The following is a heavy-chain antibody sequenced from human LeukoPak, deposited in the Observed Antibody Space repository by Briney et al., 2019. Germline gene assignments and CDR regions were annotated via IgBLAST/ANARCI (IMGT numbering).Heavy chain of an antibody. CDR3: ARAGDCTNGICYTADFDY. CDR2: ITDSGGST. V-gene: IGHV3-23*01. D-gene: IGHD2-8*01. Sequence: GGSLSLSCAASGFTFSSYAMSWVRQAPGKGLEWVSAITDSGGSTYYADSVKGRFTISRDNSKNTLYLQMNSLRAEDTALYYCARAGDCTNGICYTADFDYWGQGTLVTVSS. CDR1: GFTFSSYA. J-gene: IGHJ4*02.